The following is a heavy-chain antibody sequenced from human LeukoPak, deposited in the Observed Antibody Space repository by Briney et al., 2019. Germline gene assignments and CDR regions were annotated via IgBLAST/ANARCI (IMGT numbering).Heavy chain of an antibody. CDR2: IYYSGTT. CDR1: GGSVSRYY. J-gene: IGHJ4*02. CDR3: ARGWDYGFTCFDN. V-gene: IGHV4-59*02. D-gene: IGHD3-10*01. Sequence: ASETLSLTWTVSGGSVSRYYWSWIRQPPGEGPEWIGYIYYSGTTCYNPSLKSRLTISVDRSKNQFSLRLGSVTAADTAVYFCARGWDYGFTCFDNWGQGTLVTVSS.